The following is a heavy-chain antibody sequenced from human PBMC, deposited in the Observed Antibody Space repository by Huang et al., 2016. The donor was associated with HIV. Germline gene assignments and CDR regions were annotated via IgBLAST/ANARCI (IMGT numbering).Heavy chain of an antibody. D-gene: IGHD3-3*01. V-gene: IGHV3-48*02. CDR1: GFTFSNYS. J-gene: IGHJ4*02. CDR3: ARGIRYFGVVAYFDY. Sequence: EVQLVESGGGLVQPGGSLRLSCAASGFTFSNYSMNWVRQAPVKGREWVSYISSSTGTIYYADSVKGRFTIARDNAKNSLYLQMNSLRDEDTAVYYCARGIRYFGVVAYFDYWGQGTLVTVSS. CDR2: ISSSTGTI.